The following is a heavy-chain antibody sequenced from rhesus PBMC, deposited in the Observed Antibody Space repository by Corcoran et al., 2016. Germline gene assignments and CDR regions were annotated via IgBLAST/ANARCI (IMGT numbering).Heavy chain of an antibody. CDR1: GFSISTSGMG. J-gene: IGHJ4*01. D-gene: IGHD4-29*01. V-gene: IGHV2-174*01. CDR2: IYWDDDK. Sequence: QVTLKESGPALVKPTQTLTLTCTSSGFSISTSGMGVGWIRQPPGKALEWLALIYWDDDKYYSTSLKSRLTISKDTSKNQVVLTMTNMDPVDTATYYCARNDDYGNYFDYWGQGVLVTVSS. CDR3: ARNDDYGNYFDY.